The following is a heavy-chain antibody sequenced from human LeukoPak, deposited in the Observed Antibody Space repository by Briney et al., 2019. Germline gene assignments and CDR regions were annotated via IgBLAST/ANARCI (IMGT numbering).Heavy chain of an antibody. Sequence: GGSLRLSCAASGFTFSSYAMSWVRQAPGKGLEWVSAISGSGGSTYYADSVKGRFTISRDNSKNTLYLQMNSLKTEDTAVYYCTTGPYGGVDYWGQGTLVTVSS. CDR2: ISGSGGST. CDR1: GFTFSSYA. V-gene: IGHV3-23*01. CDR3: TTGPYGGVDY. J-gene: IGHJ4*02. D-gene: IGHD4-23*01.